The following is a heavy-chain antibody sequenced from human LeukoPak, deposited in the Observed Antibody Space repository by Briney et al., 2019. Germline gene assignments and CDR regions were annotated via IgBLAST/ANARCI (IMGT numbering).Heavy chain of an antibody. V-gene: IGHV7-4-1*02. Sequence: ASVKVSCKASGYTFTSYAMNWVRQAPGQGLEWMGWINTNTGNPTYAQGFPGRFVFSLDTSVSTAYLQISSLKAEDTAVYYCARDGGSGWYQYYFDYWGQGTLVTVSS. D-gene: IGHD6-19*01. CDR3: ARDGGSGWYQYYFDY. CDR1: GYTFTSYA. J-gene: IGHJ4*02. CDR2: INTNTGNP.